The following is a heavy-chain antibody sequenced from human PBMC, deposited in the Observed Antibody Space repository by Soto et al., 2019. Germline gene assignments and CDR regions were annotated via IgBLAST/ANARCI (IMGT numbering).Heavy chain of an antibody. D-gene: IGHD1-26*01. CDR2: ISSNGLAT. J-gene: IGHJ6*02. Sequence: GSLRLSGVASGFTFISYAMTWVCRAPGKGLEWVSGISSNGLATYYANSVKGRFTIFRDNSRNTLYLQMNSLTVEDTAVCYCAKGARRSFHKLDVWGQGTTVTVAS. CDR1: GFTFISYA. CDR3: AKGARRSFHKLDV. V-gene: IGHV3-23*05.